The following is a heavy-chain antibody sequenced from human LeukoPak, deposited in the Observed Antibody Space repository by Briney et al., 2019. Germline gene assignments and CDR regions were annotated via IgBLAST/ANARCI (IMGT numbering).Heavy chain of an antibody. CDR2: ISAYNGNT. CDR1: GYTFTSYG. J-gene: IGHJ4*02. D-gene: IGHD3-9*01. CDR3: ARGGFPTAIGKRYFDWYFDY. Sequence: ASVKVSCKASGYTFTSYGISWVRQAPGQGLEWMGWISAYNGNTYYAQILQGRVTMTTDTSTSTAYMEVRSLRSDDTAVYYCARGGFPTAIGKRYFDWYFDYWGQGTLVTVSS. V-gene: IGHV1-18*01.